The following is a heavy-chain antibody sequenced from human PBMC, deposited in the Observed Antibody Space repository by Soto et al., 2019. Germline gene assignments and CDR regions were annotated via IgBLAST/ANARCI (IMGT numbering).Heavy chain of an antibody. V-gene: IGHV4-30-4*01. CDR2: IYYCGST. D-gene: IGHD3-22*01. CDR1: GGSISSGDYY. CDR3: ASKGYYDSSGYYVY. J-gene: IGHJ4*02. Sequence: PSETLSLTCTVSGGSISSGDYYWSWIRQPPGKGLEWIGYIYYCGSTYYNPSLKSRVTISVDTSKNQFSLKLSSVTAADTAVYYCASKGYYDSSGYYVYWGQGTLVTVSS.